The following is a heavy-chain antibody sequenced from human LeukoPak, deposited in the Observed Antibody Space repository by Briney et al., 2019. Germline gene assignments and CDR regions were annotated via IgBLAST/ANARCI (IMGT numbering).Heavy chain of an antibody. CDR1: GGSFSGYY. V-gene: IGHV4-34*01. J-gene: IGHJ4*02. Sequence: SETLSLTCAVYGGSFSGYYWSWIRQPPGKGLEWIGEINHSGSTNYNPSLKSRVTISVDTSKNQFSLKLSSVTAADTAVYYWARGAGLSMSDYWGQGTLVTVSS. CDR3: ARGAGLSMSDY. CDR2: INHSGST. D-gene: IGHD2/OR15-2a*01.